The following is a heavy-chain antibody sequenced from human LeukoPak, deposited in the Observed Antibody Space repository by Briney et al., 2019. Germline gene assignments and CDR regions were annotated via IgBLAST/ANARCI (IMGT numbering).Heavy chain of an antibody. Sequence: ASVKVSCKASGYTFTGYYMHWVRQAPGQGLEWMGWINPNSGGTNYAQKFQGRAIMTRETSISTAYMELSSLTPDDTAVYYCAGQYQTLRGVDPWGQGTLVTVSS. D-gene: IGHD4-11*01. V-gene: IGHV1-2*02. CDR3: AGQYQTLRGVDP. CDR2: INPNSGGT. CDR1: GYTFTGYY. J-gene: IGHJ5*02.